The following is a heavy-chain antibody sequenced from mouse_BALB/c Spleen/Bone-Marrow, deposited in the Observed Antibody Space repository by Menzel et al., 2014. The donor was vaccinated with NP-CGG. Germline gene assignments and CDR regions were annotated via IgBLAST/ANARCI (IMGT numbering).Heavy chain of an antibody. CDR2: ISSGGGYT. V-gene: IGHV5-6*02. CDR3: TRQRNWDHYAMDY. CDR1: GFTFSTYG. J-gene: IGHJ4*01. D-gene: IGHD4-1*01. Sequence: EVMLEESGRDLVKPGGSLKLSCAASGFTFSTYGMSWVRQTPDKRLEWVATISSGGGYTYYPDSVKGRFTISRDNANNTLYLQMSSLKSEDTAMYYCTRQRNWDHYAMDYWGQGTSVTVSS.